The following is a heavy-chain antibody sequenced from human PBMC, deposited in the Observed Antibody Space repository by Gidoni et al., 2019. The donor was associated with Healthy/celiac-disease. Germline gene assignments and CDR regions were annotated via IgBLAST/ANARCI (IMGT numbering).Heavy chain of an antibody. J-gene: IGHJ4*02. D-gene: IGHD3-22*01. Sequence: EVQLVESGGGLVQPGGSLRLSCAASGFTFSSYSMNWVRQAPGKGLEWVSYISSSSSTIYYADSVKGRFTISRDNAKNSLYLQMNSLRAEDTAVYYCARDNLYYYDSSGFDYWGQGTLVTVSS. V-gene: IGHV3-48*01. CDR3: ARDNLYYYDSSGFDY. CDR2: ISSSSSTI. CDR1: GFTFSSYS.